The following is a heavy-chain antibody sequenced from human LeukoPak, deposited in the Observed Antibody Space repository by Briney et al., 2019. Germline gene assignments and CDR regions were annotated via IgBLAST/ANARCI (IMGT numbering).Heavy chain of an antibody. CDR2: IYHSGST. J-gene: IGHJ6*03. Sequence: SETLSLTCTVSGYSISSGYYWGWMRPPPGKGLEWIGSIYHSGSTYYNPSLKSRVTISVDTSKNQFSLMLSSVTAADTAVYYCARAYYYGSGSYYYYYYMDVWGKGTTVTVSS. CDR3: ARAYYYGSGSYYYYYYMDV. V-gene: IGHV4-38-2*02. D-gene: IGHD3-10*01. CDR1: GYSISSGYY.